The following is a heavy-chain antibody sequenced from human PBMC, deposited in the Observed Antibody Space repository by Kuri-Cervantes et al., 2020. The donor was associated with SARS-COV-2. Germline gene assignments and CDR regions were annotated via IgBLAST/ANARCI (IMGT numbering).Heavy chain of an antibody. CDR3: ARVSGDSRFSYYMDV. D-gene: IGHD7-27*01. J-gene: IGHJ6*03. Sequence: LRLSCTVSGGSISSGDYYWSWIRQPPGKGLEWIGYIYYSGSTYYNPSLKSRVTISVDRSKNQFSLKVSSVSAADTAVYYCARVSGDSRFSYYMDVWGTGTTVTVSS. V-gene: IGHV4-30-4*08. CDR1: GGSISSGDYY. CDR2: IYYSGST.